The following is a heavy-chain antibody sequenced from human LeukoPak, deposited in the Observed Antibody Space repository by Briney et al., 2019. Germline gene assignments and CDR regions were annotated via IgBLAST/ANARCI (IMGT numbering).Heavy chain of an antibody. Sequence: GGSLRLSCAASALTFSSYALHWVRQAPGKGLEWVAVISFDGSNKYYADSVKGRFTISRDNSKNTLYLQMNSLRAEDTAVYYCAKDRRLYDYGSGSYFDYWGQGTLVTVSS. CDR2: ISFDGSNK. CDR1: ALTFSSYA. V-gene: IGHV3-30*18. CDR3: AKDRRLYDYGSGSYFDY. D-gene: IGHD3-10*01. J-gene: IGHJ4*02.